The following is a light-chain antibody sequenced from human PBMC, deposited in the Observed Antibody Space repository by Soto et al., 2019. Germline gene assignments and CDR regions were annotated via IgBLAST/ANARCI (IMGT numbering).Light chain of an antibody. J-gene: IGLJ1*01. Sequence: QSVLTQPASVSGSPGQWITISCPGTSSDVGGYNYVAWYQQHPGKAPKLMIYNVSNRPSGVSNRFSGSKSGNTASLTISGLQAEDEADYYCTSYTNRYTYVFGTGTKVTVL. CDR3: TSYTNRYTYV. V-gene: IGLV2-14*03. CDR2: NVS. CDR1: SSDVGGYNY.